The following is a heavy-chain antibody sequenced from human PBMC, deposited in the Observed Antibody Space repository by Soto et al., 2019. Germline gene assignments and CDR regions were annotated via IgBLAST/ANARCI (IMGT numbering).Heavy chain of an antibody. Sequence: QVQLQESGPGLVKPSETLSLTCTVSGGSVSSGSYYWSWIRQPPGKGLEWVAVISYDGSNKYYADSVKGRFTISRDNSKNTLYLQMNSLRAEDTAVYYCARDLSRQLNYYYGMDVWGQGTTVTVSS. J-gene: IGHJ6*02. CDR1: GGSVSSGSYY. D-gene: IGHD6-13*01. V-gene: IGHV3-30-3*01. CDR3: ARDLSRQLNYYYGMDV. CDR2: ISYDGSN.